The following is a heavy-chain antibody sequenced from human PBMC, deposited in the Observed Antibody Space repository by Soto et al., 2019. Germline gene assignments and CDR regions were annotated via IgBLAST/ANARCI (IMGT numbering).Heavy chain of an antibody. J-gene: IGHJ4*02. CDR1: GGSFSGYY. D-gene: IGHD3-16*02. CDR2: INHSGST. V-gene: IGHV4-34*01. Sequence: SETLSLTCAVYGGSFSGYYWNWIRQPPGKGLEWIGEINHSGSTNYNPSLKSRVTISVDTSKNQFSLKLSSVTAADTAVYYCARGGELSFDFDYWGQGTLVNVSS. CDR3: ARGGELSFDFDY.